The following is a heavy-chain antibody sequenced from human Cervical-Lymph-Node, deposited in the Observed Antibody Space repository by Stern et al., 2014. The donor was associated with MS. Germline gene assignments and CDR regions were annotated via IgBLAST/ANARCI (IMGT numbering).Heavy chain of an antibody. CDR2: IDWDDAK. D-gene: IGHD3-10*01. V-gene: IGHV2-70*01. Sequence: ITLKESGPALVKPTQTLTLTCTFYGFSLSTSGMCVSWIRQPPGKALEWLALIDWDDAKYSSTSIKTRLTISNDASKNQVVLTMTNMDPVDTATYYCARTPYYYGSGSYPNYGMDVWGQGTTVTVSS. J-gene: IGHJ6*02. CDR1: GFSLSTSGMC. CDR3: ARTPYYYGSGSYPNYGMDV.